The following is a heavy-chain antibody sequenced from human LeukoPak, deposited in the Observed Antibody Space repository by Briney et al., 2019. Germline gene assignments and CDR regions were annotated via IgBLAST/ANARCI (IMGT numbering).Heavy chain of an antibody. CDR2: IIPILGIA. CDR1: GGTFSSYT. Sequence: SVKVSCKASGGTFSSYTISWVRQAPGQGLEWMGRIIPILGIANYAQKFQGRVTITADKSTSTAYMELSRLRSEDTAVYYCAREGGYDYGDYCFDYWGQGTLVTVSS. J-gene: IGHJ4*02. V-gene: IGHV1-69*04. CDR3: AREGGYDYGDYCFDY. D-gene: IGHD4-17*01.